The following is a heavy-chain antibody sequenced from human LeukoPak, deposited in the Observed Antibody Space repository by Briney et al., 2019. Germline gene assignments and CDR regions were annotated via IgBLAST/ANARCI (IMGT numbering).Heavy chain of an antibody. D-gene: IGHD3-16*01. J-gene: IGHJ3*02. CDR3: AGEAGGGYARAFDI. V-gene: IGHV4-34*01. Sequence: ASETLSLTCAVYGGSFSGYYWSWIRQPPGKGLEWIGEINHSGSTNYNPSLKSRVTISVDTSKNQFSLKLSSVTAADTAVYYCAGEAGGGYARAFDIWGQGTMVTVSS. CDR1: GGSFSGYY. CDR2: INHSGST.